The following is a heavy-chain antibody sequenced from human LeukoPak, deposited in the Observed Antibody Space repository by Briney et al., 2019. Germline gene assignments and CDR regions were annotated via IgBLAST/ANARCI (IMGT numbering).Heavy chain of an antibody. D-gene: IGHD6-19*01. J-gene: IGHJ4*02. V-gene: IGHV3-21*01. Sequence: GGSLRLSCAASGFTFSSYSMNWVRQAPGKGLEWVSSISSSSSYIYYADSVKGRFTISRDNAKNSLYLQMNSLRAEDTAVYYCASSYSSGWSPIDYWGQGTLVTVSS. CDR2: ISSSSSYI. CDR3: ASSYSSGWSPIDY. CDR1: GFTFSSYS.